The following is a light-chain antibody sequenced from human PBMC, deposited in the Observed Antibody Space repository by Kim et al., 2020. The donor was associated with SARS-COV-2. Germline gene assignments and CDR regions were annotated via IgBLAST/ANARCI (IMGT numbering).Light chain of an antibody. Sequence: VTLTCASGAGAVTSGYYPNWCQQKPGQAPRSLVRSTSKKHSWTPARFSGSLLGGKAARTLSGVQPEDEAEYYCQLSSGGAHAHWAFGGGTQLTVL. CDR1: AGAVTSGYY. CDR3: QLSSGGAHAHWA. J-gene: IGLJ3*02. V-gene: IGLV7-43*01. CDR2: STS.